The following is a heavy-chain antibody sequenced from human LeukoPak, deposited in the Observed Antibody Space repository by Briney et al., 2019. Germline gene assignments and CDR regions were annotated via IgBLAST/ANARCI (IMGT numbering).Heavy chain of an antibody. Sequence: GGSLRLSCVASGFTFSSYSMNWVRQATGKGLEWVSYISSSSSTINYAESVKGRFTISRDNAKNSLYLQMNSLRDEDTAVYYCAKDGGLWVSAHWGDSWGRGTLVTVSS. V-gene: IGHV3-48*02. CDR2: ISSSSSTI. CDR1: GFTFSSYS. J-gene: IGHJ4*02. D-gene: IGHD7-27*01. CDR3: AKDGGLWVSAHWGDS.